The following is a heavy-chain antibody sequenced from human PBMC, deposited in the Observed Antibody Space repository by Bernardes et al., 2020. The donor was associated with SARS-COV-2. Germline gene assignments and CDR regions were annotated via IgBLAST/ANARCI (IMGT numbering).Heavy chain of an antibody. CDR1: GFTFSSYS. J-gene: IGHJ4*02. D-gene: IGHD2-15*01. CDR2: ISGAGDST. Sequence: GGSLRLSCAASGFTFSSYSFKWVRQAPEKGPEWVSSISGAGDSTTYADSMKGRFTISRDNAKNLLYLQMNSLRVEDTAVYYCAREIDIPVGGKFRPPDYWGLGTRVTVAS. CDR3: AREIDIPVGGKFRPPDY. V-gene: IGHV3-21*06.